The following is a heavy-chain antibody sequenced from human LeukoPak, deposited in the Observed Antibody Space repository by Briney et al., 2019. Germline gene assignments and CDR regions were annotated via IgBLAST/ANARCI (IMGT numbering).Heavy chain of an antibody. CDR2: INSDGTST. V-gene: IGHV3-74*01. CDR3: SLGQAHGMDV. CDR1: GFTFSVYF. J-gene: IGHJ6*02. Sequence: GGSLRLSCAASGFTFSVYFMGWVRQAPGKGLMWVSRINSDGTSTSYADSVKGRFTISRDNAKNTLYLQMNSLRAEDTAVYYCSLGQAHGMDVWGQGTTVTVSS. D-gene: IGHD3-16*01.